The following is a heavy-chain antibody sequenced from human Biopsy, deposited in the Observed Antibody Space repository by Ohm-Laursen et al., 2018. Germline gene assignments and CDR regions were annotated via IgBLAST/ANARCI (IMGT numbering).Heavy chain of an antibody. J-gene: IGHJ6*02. CDR3: ARATNSTGWPYYYFYGMDV. CDR1: GGSISSDY. CDR2: IYYSGST. D-gene: IGHD2/OR15-2a*01. Sequence: GTLSLTCTVSGGSISSDYWSWIRQTPGKGLEWIGYIYYSGSTNYNPSLKSRVTISVDTSKNQFSLRLNSVTAADTAVYYCARATNSTGWPYYYFYGMDVRGQGTTVAVSS. V-gene: IGHV4-59*01.